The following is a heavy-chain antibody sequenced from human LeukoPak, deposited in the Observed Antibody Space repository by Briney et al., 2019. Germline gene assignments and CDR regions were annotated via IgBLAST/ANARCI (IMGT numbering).Heavy chain of an antibody. CDR1: GGTFSSYA. Sequence: SVKVSCKASGGTFSSYAISWVRQAPGQGLEWMGRIIPILGIANYAQKFQGRVTITADKSTNTAYMELSSLRSEDTAVYYCARETRSSGWLTNNWFDPWGQGTLVTVSS. V-gene: IGHV1-69*04. D-gene: IGHD6-19*01. J-gene: IGHJ5*02. CDR2: IIPILGIA. CDR3: ARETRSSGWLTNNWFDP.